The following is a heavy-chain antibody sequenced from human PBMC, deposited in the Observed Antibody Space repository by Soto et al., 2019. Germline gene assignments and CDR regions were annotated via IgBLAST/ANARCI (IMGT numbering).Heavy chain of an antibody. CDR2: IYYSGST. V-gene: IGHV4-39*01. CDR3: ARQSPDYDFWSVYYSYYYCMVV. J-gene: IGHJ6*02. D-gene: IGHD3-3*01. CDR1: GGSISSSSYY. Sequence: PSETLSLTCTVSGGSISSSSYYWGWIRQPPGKGLEWIGSIYYSGSTYYNPSLKSRVTISVDTSKNQFSLKLSSVTAADTAVYYCARQSPDYDFWSVYYSYYYCMVVWCQGIMVTVAS.